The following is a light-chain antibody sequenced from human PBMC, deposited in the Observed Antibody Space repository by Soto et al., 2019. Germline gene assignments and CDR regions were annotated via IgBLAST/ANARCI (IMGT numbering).Light chain of an antibody. CDR3: SSYPSSSTRV. Sequence: QSALTQPASVSGSPGQSITISCTGTSSDAGAYDFVSWYQQHPDKAPKLMIYEVSNRPSGVSNRFSGSKSVTTATLTISGLQAEDDADYHRSSYPSSSTRVFGTGTKVTXL. CDR1: SSDAGAYDF. CDR2: EVS. V-gene: IGLV2-14*03. J-gene: IGLJ1*01.